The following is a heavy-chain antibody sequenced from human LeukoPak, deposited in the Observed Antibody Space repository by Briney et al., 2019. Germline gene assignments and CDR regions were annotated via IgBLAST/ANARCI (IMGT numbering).Heavy chain of an antibody. CDR3: ARDSGDYVFDY. Sequence: GGSLRLSCAASGFTFSTYWMTWVRQAPGKGLEWVANIKQDGSEKYYVDPVKGRFTISRDNAKNSLYLQMNSLRADDTAVYYCARDSGDYVFDYWGQGTLVTVSS. V-gene: IGHV3-7*05. CDR2: IKQDGSEK. J-gene: IGHJ4*02. CDR1: GFTFSTYW. D-gene: IGHD4-17*01.